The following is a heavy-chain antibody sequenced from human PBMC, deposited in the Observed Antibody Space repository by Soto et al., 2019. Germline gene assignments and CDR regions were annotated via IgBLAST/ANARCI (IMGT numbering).Heavy chain of an antibody. CDR2: ISGSGGST. CDR3: AKDVPSYYDFWSGYYNWNYFDY. J-gene: IGHJ4*02. V-gene: IGHV3-23*01. Sequence: GGSLRLSCAASGFTFSSYAMSWVRQAPGKGLEWVSAISGSGGSTYYADSVKGRFTISRDNSKNTLYLQMNSLRAEDTAVYYCAKDVPSYYDFWSGYYNWNYFDYWGQGTLVTVSS. D-gene: IGHD3-3*01. CDR1: GFTFSSYA.